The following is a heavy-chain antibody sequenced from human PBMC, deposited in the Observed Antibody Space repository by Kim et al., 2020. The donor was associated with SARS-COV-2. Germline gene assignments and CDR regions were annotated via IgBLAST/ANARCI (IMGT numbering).Heavy chain of an antibody. V-gene: IGHV3-30-3*01. CDR3: ARGLEVLLWFGELSNTFVDY. J-gene: IGHJ4*02. Sequence: GGSLRLSCAASGFTFSSYAMHWVRQAPGKGLEWVAVISYDGSNKYYADSVKGRFTISRDNSKNTLYLQMNSLRAEDTAVYYCARGLEVLLWFGELSNTFVDYWGQGTLVTVSS. CDR1: GFTFSSYA. CDR2: ISYDGSNK. D-gene: IGHD3-10*01.